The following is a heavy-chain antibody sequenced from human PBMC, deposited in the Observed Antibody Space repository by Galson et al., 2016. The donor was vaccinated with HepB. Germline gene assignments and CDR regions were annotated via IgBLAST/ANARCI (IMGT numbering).Heavy chain of an antibody. CDR2: IYHSGTA. V-gene: IGHV4-4*02. Sequence: ETLSLTCAVSGGSISSGNWWSWVRQPPGKGLEWIGEIYHSGTANYNPSHESRGTMSLDKSKNQISLKVTSVTAADTAVYYCARHVGVPGTRGFDYWGQGTLVTVSS. D-gene: IGHD2-2*01. CDR3: ARHVGVPGTRGFDY. CDR1: GGSISSGNW. J-gene: IGHJ4*02.